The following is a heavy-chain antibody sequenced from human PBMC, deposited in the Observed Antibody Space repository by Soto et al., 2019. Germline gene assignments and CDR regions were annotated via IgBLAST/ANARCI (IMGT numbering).Heavy chain of an antibody. CDR1: GFTFSSYS. V-gene: IGHV3-48*01. CDR2: ISSSSSTI. D-gene: IGHD6-13*01. CDR3: ARAPGIAAAGPYWYFDL. J-gene: IGHJ2*01. Sequence: GGSLRLSCAASGFTFSSYSMNWVRQAPGKGLEWVSYISSSSSTIYYADSVKGRFTISRDNAKNSLYLQMNSLRAEDTAVYYCARAPGIAAAGPYWYFDLWGRGTLVTVSS.